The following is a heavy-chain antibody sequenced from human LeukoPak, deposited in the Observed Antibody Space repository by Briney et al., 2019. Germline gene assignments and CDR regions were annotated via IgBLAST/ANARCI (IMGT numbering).Heavy chain of an antibody. D-gene: IGHD2-21*02. CDR1: GGSISSGDKY. J-gene: IGHJ4*02. V-gene: IGHV4-30-4*01. CDR3: ARVTRWAGLDF. CDR2: IYYSGST. Sequence: PSETLSLTCNVSGGSISSGDKYWSWIRQPPGKGLEWIGYIYYSGSTYYNPSLKSRLTISVDTSENQFSLHLTSVTAADTAVYFCARVTRWAGLDFWGPGTLVTVSS.